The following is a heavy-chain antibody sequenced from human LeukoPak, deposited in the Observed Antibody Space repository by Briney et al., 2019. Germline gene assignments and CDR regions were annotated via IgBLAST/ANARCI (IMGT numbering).Heavy chain of an antibody. CDR1: GFTFSIYG. J-gene: IGHJ5*02. Sequence: GGSLRLSCAASGFTFSIYGMHWVRQAPGKGLEWVAVISYDGSNKYYADSVKGRFTISRDNSKNTLYLQMNSLRAEDTAVYYCAKDPSPWGQGTLVTVSS. CDR2: ISYDGSNK. CDR3: AKDPSP. V-gene: IGHV3-30*18.